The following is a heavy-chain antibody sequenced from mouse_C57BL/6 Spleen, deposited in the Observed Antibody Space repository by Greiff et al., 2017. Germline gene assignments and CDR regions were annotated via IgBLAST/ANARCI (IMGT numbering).Heavy chain of an antibody. CDR3: TLLNYYGSSWGDY. J-gene: IGHJ2*01. CDR1: GFNIKDDY. Sequence: VQLQQSGAELVRPGASVKLSCTASGFNIKDDYMHWVKQRPEQGLEWIGWIDPENGDTEYASKFQGKATITADTSSNTAYLQLSSLTSEDTAVYYCTLLNYYGSSWGDYWGQGTTLTVSS. V-gene: IGHV14-4*01. CDR2: IDPENGDT. D-gene: IGHD1-1*01.